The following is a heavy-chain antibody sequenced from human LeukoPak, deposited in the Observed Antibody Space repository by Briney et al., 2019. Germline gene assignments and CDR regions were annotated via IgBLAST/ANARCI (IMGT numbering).Heavy chain of an antibody. Sequence: ASVKVSCKASGYTFTGYYMHWVRQAPGRGPEWMGWINPNSGGTNYAQKFQGRVTMTRDTSISTAYMELSRLRSDDTAVYYCARTSSMVTMVRGVMIPYYYMDVWGKGTTVTISS. CDR2: INPNSGGT. J-gene: IGHJ6*03. CDR3: ARTSSMVTMVRGVMIPYYYMDV. D-gene: IGHD3-10*01. V-gene: IGHV1-2*02. CDR1: GYTFTGYY.